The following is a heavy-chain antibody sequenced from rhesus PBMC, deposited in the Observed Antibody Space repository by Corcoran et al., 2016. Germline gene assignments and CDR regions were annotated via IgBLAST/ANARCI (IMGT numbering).Heavy chain of an antibody. D-gene: IGHD2-39*01. CDR3: ARKSSPGVGYFDY. V-gene: IGHV4S12*01. Sequence: QVQLQESGPGVVKPSETLSLTCAVSGGSISSGYYYWSWIRQPPGKGLEWIGGIYSNIESTNYNPSLKSRVNISKDTSKNQFSLKLSSVTAADTAVYYCARKSSPGVGYFDYWGQGVLVTVSS. CDR1: GGSISSGYYY. CDR2: IYSNIEST. J-gene: IGHJ4*01.